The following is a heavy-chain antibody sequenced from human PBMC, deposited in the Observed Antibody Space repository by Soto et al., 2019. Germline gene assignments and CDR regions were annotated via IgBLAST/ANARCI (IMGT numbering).Heavy chain of an antibody. CDR3: ARRGGRREWLVLPFAY. V-gene: IGHV4-34*01. D-gene: IGHD6-19*01. CDR2: INHSGRT. CDR1: GGSFSGYY. Sequence: QVQLQQWGAGLLKPSETLSLTCAVYGGSFSGYYWSWIRQPPGKGLEWIGEINHSGRTNYNPSLKIRVTISVAPSKNQFPLKLSSVTAADTAVYYCARRGGRREWLVLPFAYWGLGTLVTVSS. J-gene: IGHJ4*02.